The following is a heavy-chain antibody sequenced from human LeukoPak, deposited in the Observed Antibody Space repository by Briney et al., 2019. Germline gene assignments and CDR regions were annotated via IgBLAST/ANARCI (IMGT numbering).Heavy chain of an antibody. D-gene: IGHD6-19*01. Sequence: PGGSLRLSCAASGFTFSNYVMSWVRRAPGRGLMWVSGISGGGGGTYYADSVKGRFTISRDNSRNTLYLQMNSLRAEDTAVYYCARDPWGIAVANTNGWFDPWGQGTLVTVSS. V-gene: IGHV3-23*01. CDR2: ISGGGGGT. J-gene: IGHJ5*02. CDR3: ARDPWGIAVANTNGWFDP. CDR1: GFTFSNYV.